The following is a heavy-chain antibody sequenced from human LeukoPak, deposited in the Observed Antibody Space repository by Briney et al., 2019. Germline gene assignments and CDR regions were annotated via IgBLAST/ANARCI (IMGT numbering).Heavy chain of an antibody. D-gene: IGHD1-26*01. J-gene: IGHJ5*02. Sequence: ASVKVSCKASGYTFTSYYMHWVRQAPGQGLEWMGIINPSGGSTSYAQKFQGRVTMTRDTSTSTVYMELSSLRSEDTAVYYCARSLLGRSGLANAEFDPWGQGTLVTVSS. V-gene: IGHV1-46*01. CDR1: GYTFTSYY. CDR2: INPSGGST. CDR3: ARSLLGRSGLANAEFDP.